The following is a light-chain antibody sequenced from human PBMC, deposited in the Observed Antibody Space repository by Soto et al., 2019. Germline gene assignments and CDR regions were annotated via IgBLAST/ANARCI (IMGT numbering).Light chain of an antibody. CDR3: NACTSTNTYV. Sequence: QSALTQPASLSGSPGQSITISCTGTSSDIGAYDYVSWFQQHPGKAPKLMIYDVINRPSGIPNRFSGSKSGNTASLTISGLQAEDEADYYCNACTSTNTYVFGTGTKLTV. J-gene: IGLJ1*01. CDR1: SSDIGAYDY. CDR2: DVI. V-gene: IGLV2-14*03.